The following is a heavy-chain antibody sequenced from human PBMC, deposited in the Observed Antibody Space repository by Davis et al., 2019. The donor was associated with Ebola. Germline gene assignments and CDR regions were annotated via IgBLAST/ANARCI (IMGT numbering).Heavy chain of an antibody. V-gene: IGHV3-53*01. J-gene: IGHJ4*02. Sequence: GGSLRLSCAASGFTVRSTYMSWVRQAPGKGLEWVSGIYGGDTHYADSVKGRFTISRDNSKNTLHLKMNSLRVEDTAVYFCARASAPNYWGQGILVTVSS. CDR3: ARASAPNY. D-gene: IGHD6-6*01. CDR1: GFTVRSTY. CDR2: IYGGDT.